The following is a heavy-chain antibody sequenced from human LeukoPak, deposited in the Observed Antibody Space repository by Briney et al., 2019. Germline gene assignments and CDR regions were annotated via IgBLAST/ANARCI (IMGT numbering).Heavy chain of an antibody. CDR3: ARGTDERY. CDR2: ISSSSSYI. CDR1: GFTFGTYA. Sequence: GGSLRLSCAASGFTFGTYAMTWVRQAPGKGLEWVSSISSSSSYIYYADSVKGRFTISRDNAKNSLYLQMNSLRAEDTDVYYCARGTDERYWGQGTLVTVSS. V-gene: IGHV3-21*01. J-gene: IGHJ4*02. D-gene: IGHD1-1*01.